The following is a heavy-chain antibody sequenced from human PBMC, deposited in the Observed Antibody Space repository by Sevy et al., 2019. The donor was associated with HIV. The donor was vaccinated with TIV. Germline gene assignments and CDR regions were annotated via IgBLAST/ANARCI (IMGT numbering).Heavy chain of an antibody. J-gene: IGHJ5*01. CDR2: IYYNGHI. CDR1: GGSITSLH. Sequence: SETLSLTCTVSGGSITSLHWNWIRQPPGKGLEWIANIYYNGHINYNPSLKSRVTLSLDTSKNQFSLRLSAVTAADTAMYYCAGENAWGRGYSWVHGTLVTVSS. D-gene: IGHD1-26*01. V-gene: IGHV4-59*08. CDR3: AGENAWGRGYS.